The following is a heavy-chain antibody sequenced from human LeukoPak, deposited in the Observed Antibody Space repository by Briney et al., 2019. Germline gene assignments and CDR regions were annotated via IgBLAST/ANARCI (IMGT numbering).Heavy chain of an antibody. V-gene: IGHV5-10-1*01. CDR2: IDHSDSYT. Sequence: GASPQISCKGAGCGFISYWISSVRQMPPKGREWMGRIDHSDSYTNYRPSFQSHVTISADKSINTAYLQLSSLKASDTAVYYCAGLGVRGRDAFDIWGQGTMVTVSS. D-gene: IGHD3-10*01. CDR1: GCGFISYW. CDR3: AGLGVRGRDAFDI. J-gene: IGHJ3*02.